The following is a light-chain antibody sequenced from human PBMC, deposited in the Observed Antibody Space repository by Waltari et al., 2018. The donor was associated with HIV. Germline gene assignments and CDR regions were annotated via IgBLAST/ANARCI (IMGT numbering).Light chain of an antibody. CDR3: QMWEGDIDHWL. V-gene: IGLV3-21*01. CDR2: YNR. J-gene: IGLJ3*02. Sequence: SYVLTQPPSVSGAPGETAEITCGGENFVTRIAPWHQLKPGLAPVLVIYYNRDRPSGIPERFSGSKSGNSATLTITRVEAGDEADYYCQMWEGDIDHWLFGGGTKLTVL. CDR1: NFVTRI.